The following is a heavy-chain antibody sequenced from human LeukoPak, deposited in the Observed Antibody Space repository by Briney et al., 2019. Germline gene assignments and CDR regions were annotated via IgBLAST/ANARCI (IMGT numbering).Heavy chain of an antibody. D-gene: IGHD3-9*01. J-gene: IGHJ4*02. CDR3: ARVVTGYYRGDH. Sequence: ASVKVSCKASGYIFTNYSLSWVRQASGHGLEWMGWISTYNGNTNYAQKVQGRVTMTTDTSTSTAYMELRSLRSDDTAVYYCARVVTGYYRGDHWGQGTLVTVSS. CDR2: ISTYNGNT. V-gene: IGHV1-18*01. CDR1: GYIFTNYS.